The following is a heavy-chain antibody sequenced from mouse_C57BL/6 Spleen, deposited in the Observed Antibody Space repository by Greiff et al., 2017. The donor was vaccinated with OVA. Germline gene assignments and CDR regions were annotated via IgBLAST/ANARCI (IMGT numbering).Heavy chain of an antibody. CDR2: IYPSDSET. Sequence: QVQLQQPGAELVRPGSSVKLSCKASGYTFTSYWMDWVKQRPGQGLEWIGNIYPSDSETHYNQKFKDKATLTVDKSSSAAYMQLSSLTSEDSAVYYCARVYDGYREGYFDVWGTGTTVTVSS. J-gene: IGHJ1*03. V-gene: IGHV1-61*01. CDR3: ARVYDGYREGYFDV. CDR1: GYTFTSYW. D-gene: IGHD2-3*01.